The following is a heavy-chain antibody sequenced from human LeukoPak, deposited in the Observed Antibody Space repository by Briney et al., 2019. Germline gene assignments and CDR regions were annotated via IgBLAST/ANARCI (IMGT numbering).Heavy chain of an antibody. CDR2: ISYDGSNK. J-gene: IGHJ4*02. CDR3: ARAAYYDSTPFDY. CDR1: GFTFSSYG. Sequence: GRSLRLSCAASGFTFSSYGMHWVRQAPGKGLEWVAVISYDGSNKYYADSVTGRFTISRYNSKNTLYLQMNSVGAEDADLYYCARAAYYDSTPFDYWGQGTLVTVSS. D-gene: IGHD3-22*01. V-gene: IGHV3-30*03.